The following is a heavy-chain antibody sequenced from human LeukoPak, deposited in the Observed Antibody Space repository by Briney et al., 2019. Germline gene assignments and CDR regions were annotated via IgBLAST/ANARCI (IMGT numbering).Heavy chain of an antibody. CDR3: ARFPYYGSGSYYKARPYYYYGMDV. CDR2: IYYSGST. Sequence: PSETLSLTCTVSGGSISSYYWSWIRQPPGKGLEWIGYIYYSGSTNYNPSLKSRVTISVDTSKNQFSLKLSSVTAADTAVYYCARFPYYGSGSYYKARPYYYYGMDVWGQGTTVTVSS. V-gene: IGHV4-59*12. J-gene: IGHJ6*02. CDR1: GGSISSYY. D-gene: IGHD3-10*01.